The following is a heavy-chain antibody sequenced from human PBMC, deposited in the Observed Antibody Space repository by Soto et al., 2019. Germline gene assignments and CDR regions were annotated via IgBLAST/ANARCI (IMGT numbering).Heavy chain of an antibody. CDR1: GFTFSNAW. J-gene: IGHJ4*02. Sequence: GGSLRLSCAAPGFTFSNAWMSWVRQAPGEGLEWIGRIKSKTDGGTTDYAAPVKGRFSVSRDDSKNTLYLQMNSLKIEDTAVYYCAYGDYGDYWGPGTLVTVSS. CDR3: AYGDYGDY. V-gene: IGHV3-15*01. D-gene: IGHD4-17*01. CDR2: IKSKTDGGTT.